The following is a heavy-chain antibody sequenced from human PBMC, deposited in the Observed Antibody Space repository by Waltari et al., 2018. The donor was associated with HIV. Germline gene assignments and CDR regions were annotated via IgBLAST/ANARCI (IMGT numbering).Heavy chain of an antibody. V-gene: IGHV1-18*01. Sequence: QIQLVQSGAEVKKPGASVRVSCKASGYIFSDYSISWVRQAPGQGREWMGWSSAYNGNTEYARDFKGRVSMTTDTATTTAYVDLRGLRFDDTAVYYCARLGYDFWSGYDYWGQGTLVTVS. CDR2: SSAYNGNT. CDR3: ARLGYDFWSGYDY. J-gene: IGHJ4*02. D-gene: IGHD3-3*01. CDR1: GYIFSDYS.